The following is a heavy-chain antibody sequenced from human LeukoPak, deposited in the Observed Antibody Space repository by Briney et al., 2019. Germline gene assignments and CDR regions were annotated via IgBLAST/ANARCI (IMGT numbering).Heavy chain of an antibody. V-gene: IGHV3-21*01. CDR3: ARRGTITWALDY. D-gene: IGHD5-24*01. CDR2: ISSSSSYI. J-gene: IGHJ4*02. Sequence: GGSLRLSCAASGFTFTSYGMTWVRQAPGKGLEWVSSISSSSSYIYYSDSVKGRFTISRDSAKNTLYLQMNSLRAEDTAVYYCARRGTITWALDYWGQGTLVTVSS. CDR1: GFTFTSYG.